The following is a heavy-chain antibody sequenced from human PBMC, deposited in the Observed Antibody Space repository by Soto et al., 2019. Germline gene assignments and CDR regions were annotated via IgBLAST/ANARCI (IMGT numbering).Heavy chain of an antibody. CDR1: GYTFTSYG. Sequence: ASVKVSCKASGYTFTSYGISWVRQAPGQGLEWMGWISAYNGNTNYAQKLQGRVTMTTDTSTSTAYMELRSLRSDDTAVYYCARDRGLGYSYSNYYYYGMHVWGQGTTVTVSS. J-gene: IGHJ6*02. CDR2: ISAYNGNT. V-gene: IGHV1-18*04. D-gene: IGHD5-18*01. CDR3: ARDRGLGYSYSNYYYYGMHV.